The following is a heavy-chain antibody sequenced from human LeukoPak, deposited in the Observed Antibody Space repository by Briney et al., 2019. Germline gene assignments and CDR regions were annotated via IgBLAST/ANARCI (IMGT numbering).Heavy chain of an antibody. D-gene: IGHD6-13*01. V-gene: IGHV3-30*02. CDR2: IRYDGSNK. CDR1: GFTFSSYG. J-gene: IGHJ3*02. CDR3: ARPRLRQQLGPSAFDI. Sequence: GGSLRLSCAASGFTFSSYGMHWVRQAPGKGLEWVAFIRYDGSNKYYADSVKGRFTISRDNSKNTLYLQMNSLRSDDTAVYYCARPRLRQQLGPSAFDIWGQGTMVTVSS.